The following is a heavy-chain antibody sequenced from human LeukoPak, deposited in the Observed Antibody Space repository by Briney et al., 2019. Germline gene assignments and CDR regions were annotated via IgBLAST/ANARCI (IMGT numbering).Heavy chain of an antibody. CDR1: GFTFSSYG. CDR3: ARETVTGLFDY. J-gene: IGHJ4*02. D-gene: IGHD6-19*01. CDR2: ISYDGSNK. V-gene: IGHV3-30*19. Sequence: GSLRLSCAASGFTFSSYGMHWVRQAPGKGLEWVAVISYDGSNKYYADSVKGRFTISRDNSKNTLYLQMNSLRAEDTAVYYCARETVTGLFDYWGQGTLVTVSS.